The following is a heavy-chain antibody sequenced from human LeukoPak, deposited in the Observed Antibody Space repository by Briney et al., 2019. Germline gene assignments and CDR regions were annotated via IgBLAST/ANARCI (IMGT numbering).Heavy chain of an antibody. CDR3: AKRGVVIRAVIIVGFHKEAYYFDY. V-gene: IGHV3-23*01. Sequence: LPGGSLRLSCAVSGITLSNYGMSWVRQAPGKGLEWVAGISDGGGSRNYADSVKGRFTISRDNPKNTLYLQMNSLRAEDTAVYFCAKRGVVIRAVIIVGFHKEAYYFDYWGQGALVTVSS. CDR1: GITLSNYG. D-gene: IGHD3-10*01. J-gene: IGHJ4*02. CDR2: ISDGGGSR.